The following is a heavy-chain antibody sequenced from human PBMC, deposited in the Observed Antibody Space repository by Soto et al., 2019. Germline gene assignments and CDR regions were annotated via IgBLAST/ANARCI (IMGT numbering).Heavy chain of an antibody. V-gene: IGHV3-23*01. CDR1: GFTFSSYA. Sequence: GGSLRLSCEASGFTFSSYAMSWVRQAPGMGLEWVSVASGGGGSTYYADSVKGRFTISRDNSKNTLYLQMNSLRAEDTAVYYCGRRTIFGVVRPIDYWGQGTLVTVSS. D-gene: IGHD3-3*01. CDR2: ASGGGGST. J-gene: IGHJ4*02. CDR3: GRRTIFGVVRPIDY.